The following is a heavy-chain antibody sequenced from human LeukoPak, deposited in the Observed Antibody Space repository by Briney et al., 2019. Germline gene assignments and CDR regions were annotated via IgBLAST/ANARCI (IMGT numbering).Heavy chain of an antibody. D-gene: IGHD1-26*01. CDR1: GFNFSSND. J-gene: IGHJ4*02. CDR3: AIRVGASWDLWPYYFDY. Sequence: GGSLRLSCAVSGFNFSSNDMHWVRQPTGKGLEWVSGISTAGDTYYPDSVKGRFTISRKNAKSSFYLQMNSLRAEDTAVYYCAIRVGASWDLWPYYFDYWGQGTLVTVSS. CDR2: ISTAGDT. V-gene: IGHV3-13*01.